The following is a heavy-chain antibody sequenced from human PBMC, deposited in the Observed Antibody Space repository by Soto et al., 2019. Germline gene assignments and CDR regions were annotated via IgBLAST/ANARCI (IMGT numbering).Heavy chain of an antibody. CDR3: ARDTVVGHSYGNHLHAFDI. Sequence: PSETLSLTCVVSGDSISSSNWWNWVRQPPGKGLEWLGKIYHNGSTNYNPSLKSRVTISADKSKNQFSLKLSSVTAADTAVYYCARDTVVGHSYGNHLHAFDIRGQGTMVIVSS. V-gene: IGHV4-4*02. CDR1: GDSISSSNW. J-gene: IGHJ3*02. CDR2: IYHNGST. D-gene: IGHD5-18*01.